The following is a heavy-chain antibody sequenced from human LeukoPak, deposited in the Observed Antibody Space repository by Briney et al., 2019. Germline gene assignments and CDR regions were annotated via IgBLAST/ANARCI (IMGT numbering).Heavy chain of an antibody. V-gene: IGHV3-23*01. CDR3: ARGRIGEADY. CDR1: GLTFSNYA. D-gene: IGHD6-13*01. CDR2: ISGSGGST. J-gene: IGHJ4*02. Sequence: AGGSLRLSCVASGLTFSNYAMSWVRQAPGKGLEWVSGISGSGGSTYYADSVKGRFTISRDNSKNTLYLQMNSLRAEDTAVYYCARGRIGEADYWGQGTLVAVSS.